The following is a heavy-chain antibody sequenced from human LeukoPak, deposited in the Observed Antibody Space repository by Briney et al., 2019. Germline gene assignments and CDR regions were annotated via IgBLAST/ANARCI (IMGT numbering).Heavy chain of an antibody. V-gene: IGHV4-59*08. J-gene: IGHJ3*02. CDR3: ARLVAVNDAFDI. CDR2: IYYSGST. CDR1: GGSISSYY. D-gene: IGHD2-21*01. Sequence: SETLSLTCTVSGGSISSYYWSWIRQPPGKGLEWIGYIYYSGSTNYNPSLKSRVTISVDTSKNQFSPKLSSVTAADTAVYYCARLVAVNDAFDIWGQGTMATVSS.